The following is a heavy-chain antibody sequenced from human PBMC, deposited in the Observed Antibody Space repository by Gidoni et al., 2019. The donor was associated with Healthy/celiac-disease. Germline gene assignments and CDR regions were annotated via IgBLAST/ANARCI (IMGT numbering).Heavy chain of an antibody. D-gene: IGHD3-10*01. CDR3: ERQSTENYDYGSGDEFDP. V-gene: IGHV4-34*01. CDR2: INHSGST. CDR1: GGSFSGYY. Sequence: QVQLQQWGAGLLKPSEPLSLTCALYGGSFSGYYWSWIRQPPGKGLEWMGGINHSGSTNYNPSLKSRVTISVDTSKNQFSLKLSSVTAADTAVYYCERQSTENYDYGSGDEFDPWGQGTLVTVSS. J-gene: IGHJ5*02.